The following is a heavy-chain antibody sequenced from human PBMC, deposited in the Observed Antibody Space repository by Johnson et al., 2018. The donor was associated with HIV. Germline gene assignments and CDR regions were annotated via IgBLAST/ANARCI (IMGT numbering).Heavy chain of an antibody. CDR3: TTDQLQQLVHDAFDI. CDR1: GFTFDDYA. V-gene: IGHV3-23*03. D-gene: IGHD6-13*01. Sequence: VQLVESGGGLVQPGRSLRLSCAASGFTFDDYAMHWVRQAPGKGLEWVSLIYRDNSTYYADSVKGRFTISRDDSKNTLYLQMNSLKTEDTAVYYCTTDQLQQLVHDAFDIWGQGT. CDR2: IYRDNST. J-gene: IGHJ3*02.